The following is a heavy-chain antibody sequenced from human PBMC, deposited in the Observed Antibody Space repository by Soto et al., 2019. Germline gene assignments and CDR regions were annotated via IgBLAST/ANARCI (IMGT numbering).Heavy chain of an antibody. D-gene: IGHD2-2*01. CDR2: ISAYNGNT. J-gene: IGHJ4*02. Sequence: ASVKVSCKASGYTFTSYGISWVRQAPGQGLEWMGWISAYNGNTNYAQKLQGRVTMTTDTSTSTAYMELRSLRSDDTAVYYCARDQWMDVVVPAAMTADYWGQGTLVTVSS. V-gene: IGHV1-18*01. CDR1: GYTFTSYG. CDR3: ARDQWMDVVVPAAMTADY.